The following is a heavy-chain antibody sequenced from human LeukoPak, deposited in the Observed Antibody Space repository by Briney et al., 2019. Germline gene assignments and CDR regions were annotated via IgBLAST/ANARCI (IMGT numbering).Heavy chain of an antibody. Sequence: SGGSLRLSCAASGFTFSSYSMNWVRQAPGKGLEWVSYITSDSSTIYHADSVKGRFTISRVNAENSLYLQMDSLRAEDTAVYYCATAKNDYWGQGTLVTVSS. CDR1: GFTFSSYS. CDR2: ITSDSSTI. J-gene: IGHJ4*02. V-gene: IGHV3-48*01. CDR3: ATAKNDY.